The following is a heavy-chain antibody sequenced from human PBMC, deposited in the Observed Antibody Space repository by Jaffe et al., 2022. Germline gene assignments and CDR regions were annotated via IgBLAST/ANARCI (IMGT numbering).Heavy chain of an antibody. CDR2: IIPIFGTA. J-gene: IGHJ6*03. CDR3: ARESRITIFGGNYYYYMDV. V-gene: IGHV1-69*01. Sequence: QVQLVQSGAEVKKPGSSVKVSCKASGGTFSSYAISWVRQAPGQGLEWMGGIIPIFGTANYAQKFQGRVTITADESTSTAYMELSSLRSEDTAVYYCARESRITIFGGNYYYYMDVWGKGTTVTVSS. CDR1: GGTFSSYA. D-gene: IGHD3-3*01.